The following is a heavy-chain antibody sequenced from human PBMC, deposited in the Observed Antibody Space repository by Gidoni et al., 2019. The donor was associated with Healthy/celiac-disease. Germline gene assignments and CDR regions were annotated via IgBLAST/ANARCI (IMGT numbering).Heavy chain of an antibody. J-gene: IGHJ4*02. CDR2: IVVGSGHT. CDR1: GFTFTSSA. D-gene: IGHD3-10*01. Sequence: QMQLVQSGPEVKKPGTSVKVSCKASGFTFTSSAMQWVRQARGQRLEWIGWIVVGSGHTNYAQKFQERVTITRDMSTSTAYMELSSLRSEDTAVYYCAADLGVSGSGSYYSSLDYWGQGTLVTVSS. V-gene: IGHV1-58*02. CDR3: AADLGVSGSGSYYSSLDY.